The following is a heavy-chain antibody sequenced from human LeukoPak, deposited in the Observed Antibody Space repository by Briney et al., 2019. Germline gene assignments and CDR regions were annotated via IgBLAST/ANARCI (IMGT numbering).Heavy chain of an antibody. V-gene: IGHV4-59*01. J-gene: IGHJ4*02. Sequence: PSETLSLTCTVSGGSMRSYYWSWIRQPPGKGLEWIGYIYYSGSTNYNPSLKSRVTISVDTSKNELSLKLSSVTAADTAVYYCARALSYSPDFDYWGQGALVTVSS. CDR1: GGSMRSYY. CDR3: ARALSYSPDFDY. D-gene: IGHD2-21*01. CDR2: IYYSGST.